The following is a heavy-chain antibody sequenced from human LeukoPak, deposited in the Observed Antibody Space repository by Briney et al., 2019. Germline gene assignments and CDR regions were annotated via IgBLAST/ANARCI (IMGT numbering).Heavy chain of an antibody. D-gene: IGHD6-13*01. V-gene: IGHV4-59*08. CDR2: IYYSGST. Sequence: SETLSLTCTVSGGPLSSYYWSWIRQPPGKGLEWIGYIYYSGSTNYNPSLKSRVTISVDTSKNQFSLKLSSVTAADTAVYYCARLLAAAYFDYWGQGTLVTVSS. J-gene: IGHJ4*02. CDR1: GGPLSSYY. CDR3: ARLLAAAYFDY.